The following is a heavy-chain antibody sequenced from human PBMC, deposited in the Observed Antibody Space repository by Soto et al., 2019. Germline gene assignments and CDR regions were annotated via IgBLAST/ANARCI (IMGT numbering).Heavy chain of an antibody. CDR1: GGTFSSYA. CDR3: ARVVAVAGNRGYYYYYGMDV. V-gene: IGHV1-69*06. D-gene: IGHD6-19*01. J-gene: IGHJ6*02. CDR2: IIPIFGTA. Sequence: SVKVSCKASGGTFSSYAISWVRQAPGQGLEWMGGIIPIFGTANYAQKFQGRVTITADKSTSTAYMELSSLRSEDTAVYYCARVVAVAGNRGYYYYYGMDVWGQGTTVTV.